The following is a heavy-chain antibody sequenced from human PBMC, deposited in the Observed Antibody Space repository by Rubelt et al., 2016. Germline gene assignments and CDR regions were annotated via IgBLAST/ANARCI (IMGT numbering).Heavy chain of an antibody. D-gene: IGHD3-3*01. CDR3: ARVGSSYYDFWSVEWGNYYGMDV. V-gene: IGHV3-33*01. CDR2: IWYDGSNK. Sequence: VAVIWYDGSNKYYADSVKGRFTFSRDNSKNTLYLQMNSLRAEDTAVYYCARVGSSYYDFWSVEWGNYYGMDVWGQGTTVTVSS. J-gene: IGHJ6*02.